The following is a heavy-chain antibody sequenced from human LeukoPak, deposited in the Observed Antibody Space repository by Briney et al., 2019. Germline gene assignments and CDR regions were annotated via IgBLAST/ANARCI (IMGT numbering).Heavy chain of an antibody. Sequence: GGSLRLSCAASGFAFSSYAMTWVRQAPGKGLEWVSAISGSGGRTHYADSVKGRFTISRDNSKNTLYLQMNSLRAEDTAVYYCAKVSRGEPSDYWGQGTLVTVSP. D-gene: IGHD4-17*01. V-gene: IGHV3-23*01. CDR2: ISGSGGRT. J-gene: IGHJ4*02. CDR1: GFAFSSYA. CDR3: AKVSRGEPSDY.